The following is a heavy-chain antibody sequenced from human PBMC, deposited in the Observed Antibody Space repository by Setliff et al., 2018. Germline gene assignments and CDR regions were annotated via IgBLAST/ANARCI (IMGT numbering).Heavy chain of an antibody. D-gene: IGHD2-2*03. CDR2: VYPGDSDT. Sequence: GESLKISCQGFGYSFSRSWIVWVRQMPGRGLEWLGIVYPGDSDTRYNPSFQGQVTISVDKSIDTAYLQSSSPKASDSAIYYCARLIGSCSSSSCSGALDLWGQGTMVTVSS. CDR3: ARLIGSCSSSSCSGALDL. J-gene: IGHJ3*01. CDR1: GYSFSRSW. V-gene: IGHV5-51*01.